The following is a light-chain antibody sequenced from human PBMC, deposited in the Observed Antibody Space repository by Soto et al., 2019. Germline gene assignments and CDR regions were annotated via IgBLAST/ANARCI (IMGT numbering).Light chain of an antibody. Sequence: QSALTQPASVSGSPGQSITISCTGTSSDVGGYNYVSWYQQHPGKAPKLMIYDVSNRPSGVSKRFSGSKSSNTSSLTISGLQDEDEDDYYCSSYTSSSTRVFGTGTKLTVL. J-gene: IGLJ1*01. V-gene: IGLV2-14*01. CDR3: SSYTSSSTRV. CDR2: DVS. CDR1: SSDVGGYNY.